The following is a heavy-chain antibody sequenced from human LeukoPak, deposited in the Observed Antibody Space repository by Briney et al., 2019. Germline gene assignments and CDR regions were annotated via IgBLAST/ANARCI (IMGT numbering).Heavy chain of an antibody. D-gene: IGHD3-22*01. Sequence: GGSLRLSCAASGFTFSSYAMSWVRQAPGKGLEWVSSITSSGAATYYADSVKGRFTISRDNSDNTLYLQMNSLRAEDTAVYYCAKGRPNYYGSNGHYYKLNGDCWGQGTLVTVSS. CDR1: GFTFSSYA. CDR3: AKGRPNYYGSNGHYYKLNGDC. CDR2: ITSSGAAT. V-gene: IGHV3-23*01. J-gene: IGHJ4*02.